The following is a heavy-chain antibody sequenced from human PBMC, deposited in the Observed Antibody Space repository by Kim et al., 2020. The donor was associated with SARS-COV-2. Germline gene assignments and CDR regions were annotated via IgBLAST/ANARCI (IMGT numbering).Heavy chain of an antibody. CDR3: AREYTTMSTRAIDY. CDR2: VTIDGSNT. V-gene: IGHV3-74*01. Sequence: GGSLRLSCAASGFIFSNYSMHWVRQVPGKGLVWVSRVTIDGSNTYYADSVKGRFTISRDSAKNTLYLQMSILRAEDTAVYFCAREYTTMSTRAIDYWGQG. J-gene: IGHJ4*02. D-gene: IGHD3-10*02. CDR1: GFIFSNYS.